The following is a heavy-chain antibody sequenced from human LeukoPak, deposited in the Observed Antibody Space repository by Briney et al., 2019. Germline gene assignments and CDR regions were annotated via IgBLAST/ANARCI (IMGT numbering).Heavy chain of an antibody. CDR2: ISGSGGST. J-gene: IGHJ4*02. CDR3: ARDYHGSGSLTTFDY. Sequence: AGGSLRLSCAASGFTFSSYAMSWVRQAPGKGLEWVSAISGSGGSTYYADSVKGRFTISRDNSKNTLYLQMNSLRAEDTAVYYCARDYHGSGSLTTFDYWGQGTLVTVSS. D-gene: IGHD3-10*01. CDR1: GFTFSSYA. V-gene: IGHV3-23*01.